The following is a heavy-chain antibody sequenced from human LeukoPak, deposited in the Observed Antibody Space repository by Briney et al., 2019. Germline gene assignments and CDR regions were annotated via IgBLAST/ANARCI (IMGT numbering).Heavy chain of an antibody. J-gene: IGHJ6*02. V-gene: IGHV4-61*05. Sequence: SETLSLTCTVSGGSISSSSYYWGWIRQPPGKGLEWIGYIYYSGTTNYSPSLQSRITMSVDTPNNQFSLKLYSVTAADTARYFCARLRPLFAPTDRYFYHSMDVWGRGTTVTVSS. CDR1: GGSISSSSYY. CDR2: IYYSGTT. CDR3: ARLRPLFAPTDRYFYHSMDV.